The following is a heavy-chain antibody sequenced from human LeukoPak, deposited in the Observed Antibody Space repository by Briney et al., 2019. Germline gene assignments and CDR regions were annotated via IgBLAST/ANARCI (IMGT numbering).Heavy chain of an antibody. J-gene: IGHJ4*02. Sequence: GGSLRLSCAASGFTFSGYAMSWVRQAPGKGLEWVSAISGSGGSTYYADSVKGRFTISRDNSKNTLYLQMNSLRAEDTAVYYCAKLVERYSSSLAFDYWGQGTLVTVSS. CDR2: ISGSGGST. D-gene: IGHD6-13*01. CDR3: AKLVERYSSSLAFDY. CDR1: GFTFSGYA. V-gene: IGHV3-23*01.